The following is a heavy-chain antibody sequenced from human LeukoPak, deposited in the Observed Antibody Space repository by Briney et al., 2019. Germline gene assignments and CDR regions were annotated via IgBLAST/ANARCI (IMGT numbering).Heavy chain of an antibody. CDR3: AREGEDIDYYYGMDV. V-gene: IGHV4-4*07. Sequence: SETLSLTCTVSGGSISSYYWSWIRQPAGKGLEWIGRIYTSGSTNYNPSPKSRVTMSVDTSKNQFSLKLSSVTAADTAVYYCAREGEDIDYYYGMDVWGQGTTVTVSS. CDR2: IYTSGST. CDR1: GGSISSYY. D-gene: IGHD3-16*01. J-gene: IGHJ6*02.